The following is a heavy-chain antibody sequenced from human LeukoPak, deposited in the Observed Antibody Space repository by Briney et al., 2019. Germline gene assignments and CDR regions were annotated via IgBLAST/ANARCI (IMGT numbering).Heavy chain of an antibody. J-gene: IGHJ4*02. CDR1: GGSISSYY. CDR3: ARWDCSGGSCYFDY. Sequence: KSSETLSLTCTVSGGSISSYYWSWIRQPPGKGLEWIGYIYYSGSTNYNPSLKSRVTISVDTSKNQFSLKPSSVTAADTAVYYCARWDCSGGSCYFDYWGQGTLVTVSS. D-gene: IGHD2-15*01. V-gene: IGHV4-59*12. CDR2: IYYSGST.